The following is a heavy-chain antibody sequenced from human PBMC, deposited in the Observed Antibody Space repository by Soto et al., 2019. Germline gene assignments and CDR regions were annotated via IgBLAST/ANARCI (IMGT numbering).Heavy chain of an antibody. Sequence: SETLSLTCAVSGGSFSGYYWSWIRQPPGKGLEWIGEINHSGSTNYNPSLKSRVTISVDTSKNQFSLKLNSVTAADTAVYYCARVIRSVGGTRLYYYYGMDVWGQGTTVTVSS. CDR2: INHSGST. CDR3: ARVIRSVGGTRLYYYYGMDV. J-gene: IGHJ6*02. CDR1: GGSFSGYY. D-gene: IGHD2-21*02. V-gene: IGHV4-34*01.